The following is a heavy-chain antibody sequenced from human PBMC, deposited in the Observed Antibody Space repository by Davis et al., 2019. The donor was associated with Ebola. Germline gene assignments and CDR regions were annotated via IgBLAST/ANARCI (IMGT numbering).Heavy chain of an antibody. Sequence: ASVKVSCKASGYTFTGCYIHWVRQAPGQGLEWMGWINVNSGATKYGQNFQGRVTMTRDTSISTAYLEVSWLTSDDTAVYYCARDLRGWLQSFDYWGQGTLVTVSS. V-gene: IGHV1-2*02. D-gene: IGHD5-24*01. CDR1: GYTFTGCY. J-gene: IGHJ4*02. CDR3: ARDLRGWLQSFDY. CDR2: INVNSGAT.